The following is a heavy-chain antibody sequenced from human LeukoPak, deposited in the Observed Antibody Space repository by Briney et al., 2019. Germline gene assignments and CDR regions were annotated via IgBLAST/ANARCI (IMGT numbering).Heavy chain of an antibody. CDR3: ARVYSSGWYYDY. J-gene: IGHJ4*02. Sequence: GGSLRLSCAASGFTVSSNYMSWVRQAPGKGLEWVSVIYSGGSAYYADSVKGRFTISRDNSKNTLYLQMNSLRAEDTAVYYCARVYSSGWYYDYWGQGTLVTVSS. CDR2: IYSGGSA. CDR1: GFTVSSNY. V-gene: IGHV3-53*01. D-gene: IGHD6-19*01.